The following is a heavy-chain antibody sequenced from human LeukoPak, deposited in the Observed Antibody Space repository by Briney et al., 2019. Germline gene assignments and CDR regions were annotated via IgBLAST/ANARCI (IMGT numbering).Heavy chain of an antibody. V-gene: IGHV3-48*02. CDR2: IRVDGNTV. Sequence: PGGSLRLSCAASGFIFNQYPMNWVRQAPGKGLEWLPNIRVDGNTVYYADSVKGRFAISRDNAKNSLYLQMNGLTDEDTAVYFCARDLSYAFDFWGQGTVVTVSS. CDR3: ARDLSYAFDF. CDR1: GFIFNQYP. J-gene: IGHJ3*01.